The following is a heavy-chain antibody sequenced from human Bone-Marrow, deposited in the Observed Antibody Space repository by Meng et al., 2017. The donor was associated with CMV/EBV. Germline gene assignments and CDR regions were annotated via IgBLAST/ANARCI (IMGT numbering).Heavy chain of an antibody. D-gene: IGHD3-3*01. CDR1: GGPISSSSYY. Sequence: GSLRLSCTVPGGPISSSSYYWGWIRQPPGKGLEWIGSIYYSGSTYYNPSLKSRVTISVDTSKNQFSLKLSSVTAADTAVYYCARTWYYYDFWSGYLYYYGMDVWGQGTTVTVSS. CDR3: ARTWYYYDFWSGYLYYYGMDV. J-gene: IGHJ6*02. V-gene: IGHV4-39*07. CDR2: IYYSGST.